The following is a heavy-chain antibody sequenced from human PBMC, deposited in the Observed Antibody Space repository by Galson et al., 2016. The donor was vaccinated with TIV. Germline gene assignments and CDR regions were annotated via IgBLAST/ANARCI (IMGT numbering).Heavy chain of an antibody. CDR3: SRPSHYYDISSFYPLDF. J-gene: IGHJ4*02. CDR2: INTDGTTT. D-gene: IGHD3-22*01. V-gene: IGHV3-74*01. Sequence: SLRLSCAASGFTFSSYWMHWVRQAPGKGLVWASRINTDGTTTNYADSVKGRFTISRDNAKNTLYLQISGLSAEDTAIYYCSRPSHYYDISSFYPLDFWGQGTLVTVSS. CDR1: GFTFSSYW.